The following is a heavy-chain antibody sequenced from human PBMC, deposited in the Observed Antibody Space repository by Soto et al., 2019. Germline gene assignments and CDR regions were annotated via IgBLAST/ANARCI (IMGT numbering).Heavy chain of an antibody. CDR3: ARLTTVVSYFDY. CDR2: IYYSGST. Sequence: SETLSLTCTVSGGSISSGGYSWTWIRQHPGKGLEWIGYIYYSGSTNYNPSLKSRVTISVDTSKNQFSLKLSSVTAADTAVYYCARLTTVVSYFDYWGQGTLVTVSS. J-gene: IGHJ4*02. CDR1: GGSISSGGYS. V-gene: IGHV4-61*08. D-gene: IGHD4-17*01.